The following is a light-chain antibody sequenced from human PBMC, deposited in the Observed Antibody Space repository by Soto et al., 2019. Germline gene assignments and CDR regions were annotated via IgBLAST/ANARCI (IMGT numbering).Light chain of an antibody. CDR1: QSVSSS. J-gene: IGKJ1*01. CDR2: GAS. Sequence: EIVVTQSPATLSVSPGERATLSCRASQSVSSSLAWYQQKPGQAPRLLIYGASTRATGIPARFSGSGSGTDFTLTISRLEPEDFAVYYCQQYGSSPQTFGQGTKVDIK. V-gene: IGKV3-20*01. CDR3: QQYGSSPQT.